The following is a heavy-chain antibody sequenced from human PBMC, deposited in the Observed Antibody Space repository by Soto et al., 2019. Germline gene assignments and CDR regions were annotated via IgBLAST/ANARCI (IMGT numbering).Heavy chain of an antibody. CDR3: ARGYDVNSELDY. J-gene: IGHJ4*02. CDR1: GGTFRGYA. V-gene: IGHV1-69*13. CDR2: ILPTSDTP. Sequence: SVKVSCKATGGTFRGYAISWVRQAPGQGLEWLGGILPTSDTPNYARKFQARVTLTADDSTNTAYMELRGLRSGDTAVYYCARGYDVNSELDYWGQGTLVTAPQ. D-gene: IGHD3-22*01.